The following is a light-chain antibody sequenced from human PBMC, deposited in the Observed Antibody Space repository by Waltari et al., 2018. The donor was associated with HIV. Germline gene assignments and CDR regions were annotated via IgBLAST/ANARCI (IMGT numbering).Light chain of an antibody. V-gene: IGLV2-14*01. CDR1: SSDVGAYNF. J-gene: IGLJ2*01. Sequence: QSALTQPASVSGSPGQSITISCTGSSSDVGAYNFVSWYQQHPGQTPKLIIYEVSNRPSGVSYRFSGSKSVNTASLTISGLQADDEADYYCSSYTTSSALVFGGGTNLTVL. CDR2: EVS. CDR3: SSYTTSSALV.